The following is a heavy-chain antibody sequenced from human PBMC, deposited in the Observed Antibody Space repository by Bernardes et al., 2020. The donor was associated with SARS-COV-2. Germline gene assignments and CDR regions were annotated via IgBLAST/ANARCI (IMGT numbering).Heavy chain of an antibody. CDR3: ARERMAVADPNWYFDL. Sequence: GGSLRLSCTASGFTVSSSYMSWVRQAPGKGLDWVSSLYSGGSTYYADSVKGRFAISRDNAKKTIYLQMNSLRREDTAVYYCARERMAVADPNWYFDLWGRGTLVTVSS. D-gene: IGHD6-19*01. V-gene: IGHV3-66*02. J-gene: IGHJ2*01. CDR2: LYSGGST. CDR1: GFTVSSSY.